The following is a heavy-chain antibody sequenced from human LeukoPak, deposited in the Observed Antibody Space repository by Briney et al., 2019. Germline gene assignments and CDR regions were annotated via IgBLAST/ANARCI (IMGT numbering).Heavy chain of an antibody. CDR1: GFTFTNYA. Sequence: GGSLGLSCAASGFTFTNYAMYWVRQAPGKGLEWVSAVSGRDDSTYYADSVKGRFTISGDTSKNTLFLQMNSLRAEDTAVYYCAKWGDYDILTGYYDPDYWGQGTLVTVSS. V-gene: IGHV3-23*01. CDR3: AKWGDYDILTGYYDPDY. J-gene: IGHJ4*02. CDR2: VSGRDDST. D-gene: IGHD3-9*01.